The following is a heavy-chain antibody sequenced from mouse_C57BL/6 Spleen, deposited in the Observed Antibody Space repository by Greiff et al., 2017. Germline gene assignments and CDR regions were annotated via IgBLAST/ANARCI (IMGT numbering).Heavy chain of an antibody. CDR3: TREDLGYYAMGY. CDR1: GYAFTSYW. V-gene: IGHV1-5*01. Sequence: EVQLQQSGTVLARPGASVKMSCKTSGYAFTSYWMHWVKQRPGQGLEWIGAIYPGNSDTSYNQKFKGKAKLTAVTSASTAYMELSSLTNEDSAVDYCTREDLGYYAMGYWGQGTSVTVPS. CDR2: IYPGNSDT. J-gene: IGHJ4*01.